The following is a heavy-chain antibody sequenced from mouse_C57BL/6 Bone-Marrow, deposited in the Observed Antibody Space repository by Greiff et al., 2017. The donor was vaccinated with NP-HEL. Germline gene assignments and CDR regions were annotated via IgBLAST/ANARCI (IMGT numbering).Heavy chain of an antibody. CDR3: TRGGIYYDYGYAMDY. D-gene: IGHD2-4*01. V-gene: IGHV1-15*01. J-gene: IGHJ4*01. CDR1: GYTFTDYE. Sequence: VQLQQSGAELVRPGASVTLSCKASGYTFTDYEMHWVKQTPVHGLEWIGAIDPETGGTAYNQKFKGKAILTADKSSSTAYMELRSLTSEDSAVYYCTRGGIYYDYGYAMDYWGQGTSVTVSS. CDR2: IDPETGGT.